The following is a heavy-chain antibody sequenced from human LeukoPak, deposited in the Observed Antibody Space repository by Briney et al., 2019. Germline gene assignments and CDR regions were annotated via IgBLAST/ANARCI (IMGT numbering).Heavy chain of an antibody. V-gene: IGHV4-59*02. D-gene: IGHD3-10*01. CDR3: ARAGGRLNWFDP. CDR1: GVSVTTYY. J-gene: IGHJ5*02. CDR2: VYYSGSA. Sequence: PSETLSLTCTVSGVSVTTYYWSWIRQPPGKGLEWLGYVYYSGSATYNPSLKSRVTISVDTSKNQFSLKLSSVTAADTAVYYCARAGGRLNWFDPWGQGTLVTVSS.